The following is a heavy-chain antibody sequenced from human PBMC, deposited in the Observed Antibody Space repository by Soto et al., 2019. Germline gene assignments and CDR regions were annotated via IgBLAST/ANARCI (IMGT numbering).Heavy chain of an antibody. J-gene: IGHJ6*02. Sequence: SETLSLTCTVSGGSVSSGSYYWSWIRQPPGKGLEWIGYIYYSGSTNYNPSLKSRVTISGDTSKNQFSLKLSSVTAADTAVYYCARDRIRGLSGSYYYYYGMDVWGQGTTVTVSS. V-gene: IGHV4-61*01. CDR1: GGSVSSGSYY. CDR3: ARDRIRGLSGSYYYYYGMDV. CDR2: IYYSGST. D-gene: IGHD3-10*01.